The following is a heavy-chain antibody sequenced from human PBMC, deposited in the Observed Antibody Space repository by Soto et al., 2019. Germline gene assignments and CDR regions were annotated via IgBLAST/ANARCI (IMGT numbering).Heavy chain of an antibody. CDR2: ISSTGNFI. Sequence: EVQLIESGGGLVKPGGSLRLSCAASGFPFISFSMHWVRQAPGKGLEWISSISSTGNFINYAESMKGRFTISRDNAQNSLFLQMNSLRAEDTALYYCARGYGDYGSDDYYFAMAVWGQGTTVTVSS. V-gene: IGHV3-21*06. CDR1: GFPFISFS. J-gene: IGHJ6*02. D-gene: IGHD4-17*01. CDR3: ARGYGDYGSDDYYFAMAV.